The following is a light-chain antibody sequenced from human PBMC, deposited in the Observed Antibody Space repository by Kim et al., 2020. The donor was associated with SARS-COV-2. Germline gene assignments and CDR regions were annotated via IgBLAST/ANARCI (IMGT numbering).Light chain of an antibody. CDR3: QQYNSYSPT. V-gene: IGKV1-5*01. CDR2: DAS. J-gene: IGKJ1*01. Sequence: GTGGDRVTNTCRASQSISSWLAWYQQKPGKAPKLLIYDASSLESGVPSRFSGSGSGTEFTLTISSLQPDDFATYYCQQYNSYSPTFGQGTKVEIK. CDR1: QSISSW.